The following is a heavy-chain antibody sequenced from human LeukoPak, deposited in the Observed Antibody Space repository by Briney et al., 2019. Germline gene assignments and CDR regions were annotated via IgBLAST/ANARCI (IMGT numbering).Heavy chain of an antibody. Sequence: GGSLRLSCVASGLPIADFAMHWVRQAPGKGLEWVSLISGDGVSTFYTDSVRGRFSISRDNTKNSLYLETNSLRTEDTAMYYCAKESGKFDYWGQGTLVAVSS. CDR3: AKESGKFDY. V-gene: IGHV3-43*02. CDR1: GLPIADFA. J-gene: IGHJ4*02. CDR2: ISGDGVST.